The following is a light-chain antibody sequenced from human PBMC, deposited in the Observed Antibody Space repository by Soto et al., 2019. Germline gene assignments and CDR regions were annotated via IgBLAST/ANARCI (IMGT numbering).Light chain of an antibody. J-gene: IGKJ2*01. CDR1: QSISTW. V-gene: IGKV1-5*03. CDR2: KAS. CDR3: QQYNSFSRT. Sequence: DIQMTQSPFTLSASEGDRVTITCRASQSISTWLAWYQQKPGKAPKLLIYKASSLDSGVPSRFSGSGSGTEFTLTISSLQPDDFATYYCQQYNSFSRTFGQGTKVDIK.